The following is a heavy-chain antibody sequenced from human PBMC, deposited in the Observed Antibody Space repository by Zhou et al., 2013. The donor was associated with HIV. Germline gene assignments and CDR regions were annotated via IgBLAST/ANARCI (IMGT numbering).Heavy chain of an antibody. CDR2: INPSDGTT. CDR1: GYTFSKYY. V-gene: IGHV1-46*04. Sequence: QVQLVQSGADVKRPGASVKISCRTSGYTFSKYYVHWVRQAPGVGLQWLGLINPSDGTTSYAERLQGRVTLTRDTSTNIVYMDLRGLTSEDTAVYYCARDRSGCFGSSCTSPESFPHWGQGTLVTVSS. D-gene: IGHD2-2*01. CDR3: ARDRSGCFGSSCTSPESFPH. J-gene: IGHJ1*01.